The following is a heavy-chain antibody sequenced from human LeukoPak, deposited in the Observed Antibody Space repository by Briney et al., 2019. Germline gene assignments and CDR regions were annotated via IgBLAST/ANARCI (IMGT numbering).Heavy chain of an antibody. J-gene: IGHJ4*02. CDR3: ARESLESSLHY. D-gene: IGHD3-3*01. CDR2: IYYSGST. Sequence: KPSETLSLTCTVSGGSISSYYWSWIRQPPGKGLEWIGYIYYSGSTNYNPSLENRVTISLDTSKNQFSLRLSSVTAADTAVYYCARESLESSLHYWGQGTLVTVSS. CDR1: GGSISSYY. V-gene: IGHV4-59*01.